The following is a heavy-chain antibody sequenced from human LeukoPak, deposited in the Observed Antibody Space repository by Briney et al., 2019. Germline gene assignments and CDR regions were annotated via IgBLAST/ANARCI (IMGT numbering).Heavy chain of an antibody. J-gene: IGHJ4*02. CDR3: AKDLSETTVVTQYFDY. CDR2: ISGSGGST. D-gene: IGHD4-23*01. Sequence: GGSLRLSCAASGFTFRAYGMSWVRQAPGKGLEWVSDISGSGGSTYYADSAKGRFTISRDNSKNTLYLQMNSLRVEDTAIYYCAKDLSETTVVTQYFDYWGQGTLVTVSS. V-gene: IGHV3-23*01. CDR1: GFTFRAYG.